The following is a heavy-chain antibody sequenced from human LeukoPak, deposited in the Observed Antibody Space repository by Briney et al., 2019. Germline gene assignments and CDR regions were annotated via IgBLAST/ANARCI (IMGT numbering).Heavy chain of an antibody. J-gene: IGHJ6*02. V-gene: IGHV1-58*01. CDR2: IVVGSGNT. Sequence: GASVKVSCKASGFTFTSSAVQWVRQARGQRLEWIGWIVVGSGNTNYAQKFQERVTITRDMSTSTAHMELSSLRSEDTAVYYCAAVGLLASYYGMDVWGQGTTVTVSS. CDR1: GFTFTSSA. CDR3: AAVGLLASYYGMDV. D-gene: IGHD2-15*01.